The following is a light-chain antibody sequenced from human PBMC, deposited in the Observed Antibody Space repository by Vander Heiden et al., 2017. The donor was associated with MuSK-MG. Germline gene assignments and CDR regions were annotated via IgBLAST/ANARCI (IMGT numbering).Light chain of an antibody. Sequence: SYELTQPPSVSVSPGQTASITCSGDKLGDKYACWYQQKPGQSPVLVIYQDSQRHSGIPERFSGPKYGNTDTLIIIGTQVVDEAYYYCAELESSTWVFGGWTKLTVL. CDR1: KLGDKY. J-gene: IGLJ2*01. CDR2: QDS. V-gene: IGLV3-1*01. CDR3: AELESSTWV.